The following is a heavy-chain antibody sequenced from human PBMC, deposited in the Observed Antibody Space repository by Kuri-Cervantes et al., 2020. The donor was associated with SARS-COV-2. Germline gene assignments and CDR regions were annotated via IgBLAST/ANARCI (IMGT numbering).Heavy chain of an antibody. CDR3: ARVACSSSNCAIYYYYMDV. D-gene: IGHD2-2*01. CDR1: GFIFSSYW. CDR2: IKQDGSET. V-gene: IGHV3-7*04. J-gene: IGHJ6*03. Sequence: GGSLRLSCAASGFIFSSYWMSWVRQAPGKGLEWVANIKQDGSETYYVDSVKGRFTISRDNAKSSLFLQLTSLRAEDTAVYYCARVACSSSNCAIYYYYMDVWGKGTTVTVSS.